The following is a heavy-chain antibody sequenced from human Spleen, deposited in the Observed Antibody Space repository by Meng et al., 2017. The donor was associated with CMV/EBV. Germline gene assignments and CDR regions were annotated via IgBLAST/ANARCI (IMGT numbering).Heavy chain of an antibody. V-gene: IGHV4-34*01. J-gene: IGHJ4*02. CDR1: GGSFRGYY. Sequence: GSLRLSCAVYGGSFRGYYWSWIRQPPGKGLEWIGEINHSGSTNYNPSLKSRVTISVDTSKNQFSLKLSSVTAADTAVYYCARFLSYGDSPFDYWGQGTLVTVSS. CDR2: INHSGST. CDR3: ARFLSYGDSPFDY. D-gene: IGHD4-17*01.